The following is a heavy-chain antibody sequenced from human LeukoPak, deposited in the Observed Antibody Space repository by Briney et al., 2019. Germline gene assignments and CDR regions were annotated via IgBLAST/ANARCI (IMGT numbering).Heavy chain of an antibody. CDR2: IYHSGST. Sequence: SETLSLTCTVSGYSISSGYYWGWIRQPPGKGLEWIGSIYHSGSTYYNPSLKSRVTISVDTSKNQFSLKLSSVTAADTAVYYCARRWLGWIMRFDPWGQGTLVTVSS. V-gene: IGHV4-38-2*02. CDR3: ARRWLGWIMRFDP. D-gene: IGHD3-22*01. CDR1: GYSISSGYY. J-gene: IGHJ5*02.